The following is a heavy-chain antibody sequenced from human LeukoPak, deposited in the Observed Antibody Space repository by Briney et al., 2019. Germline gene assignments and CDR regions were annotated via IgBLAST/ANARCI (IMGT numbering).Heavy chain of an antibody. D-gene: IGHD6-13*01. J-gene: IGHJ4*02. CDR1: GFTFSSYA. V-gene: IGHV3-30*04. Sequence: GGSLRLSCAASGFTFSSYAMHWVRQAPGKGLEWVAVISYDGSNKYYADSVKGRFTISRDNPKNTLYLQMNSLRAEDTAVYYCARDPSYNIAAAGYFDYWGQGTLVTVSS. CDR2: ISYDGSNK. CDR3: ARDPSYNIAAAGYFDY.